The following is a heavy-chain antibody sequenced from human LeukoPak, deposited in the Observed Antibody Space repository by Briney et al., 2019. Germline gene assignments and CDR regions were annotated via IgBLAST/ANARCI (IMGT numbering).Heavy chain of an antibody. CDR1: GGSIRSSYYY. D-gene: IGHD2/OR15-2a*01. Sequence: SETLSLTCTVSGGSIRSSYYYWGWIRQPPGKGLEWIGSIYDSGSTYYNPSLKSRVTISVDTSKNQFSLKLNSVTAADTAVYYCARHWHSIGGFDYWGQGTLVTVSS. CDR3: ARHWHSIGGFDY. V-gene: IGHV4-39*01. CDR2: IYDSGST. J-gene: IGHJ4*02.